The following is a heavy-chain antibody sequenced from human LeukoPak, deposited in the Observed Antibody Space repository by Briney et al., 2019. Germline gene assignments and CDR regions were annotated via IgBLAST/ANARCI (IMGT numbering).Heavy chain of an antibody. CDR3: ARRIRYGSGSYDY. V-gene: IGHV4-31*03. D-gene: IGHD3-10*01. CDR2: IYYSGST. J-gene: IGHJ4*02. Sequence: SQTLSLTCTVSGGSISSGGYYWSWNRQHPGKGLEWIGYIYYSGSTYYNPSLKSRVTISVDTSKNQFSLKLSSVTAADTAVYYCARRIRYGSGSYDYWGQGTLVTVSS. CDR1: GGSISSGGYY.